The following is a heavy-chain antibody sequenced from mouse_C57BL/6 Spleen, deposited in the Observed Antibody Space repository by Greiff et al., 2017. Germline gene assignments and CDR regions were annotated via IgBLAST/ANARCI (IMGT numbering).Heavy chain of an antibody. CDR3: ARHEEGALYSNYDAMDY. Sequence: LQESGAELVKPGASVKLSCKASGYTFTEYTIHWVKQRSGQGLEWIGWFYPGSGSIKYNEKFKDKATLTADKSSSTVYMELSRLTSEDSAVYFCARHEEGALYSNYDAMDYWGQGTSVTVSS. D-gene: IGHD2-5*01. V-gene: IGHV1-62-2*01. CDR2: FYPGSGSI. CDR1: GYTFTEYT. J-gene: IGHJ4*01.